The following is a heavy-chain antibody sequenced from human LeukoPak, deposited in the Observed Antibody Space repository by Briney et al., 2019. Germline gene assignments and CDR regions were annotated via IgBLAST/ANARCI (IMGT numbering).Heavy chain of an antibody. Sequence: GASVKVSCKASGGTFSSYAISWVRQAPGQGLEWMGGIIPIFGTANYAQKFQGRVTITADESTSTAYMELSSLRSEDTAVYYCAGSGYVGQWLVRNYFDYWGQGTLVTVSS. J-gene: IGHJ4*02. V-gene: IGHV1-69*13. CDR1: GGTFSSYA. CDR2: IIPIFGTA. D-gene: IGHD6-19*01. CDR3: AGSGYVGQWLVRNYFDY.